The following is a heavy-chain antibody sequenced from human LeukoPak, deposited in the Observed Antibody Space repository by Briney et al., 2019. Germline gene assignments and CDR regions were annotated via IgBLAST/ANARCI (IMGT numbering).Heavy chain of an antibody. CDR1: GYTLTELY. J-gene: IGHJ6*02. Sequence: ASVKVSCKVSGYTLTELYMHWVRQAPGKGLEWMGGFNPEGGETIYAQKFQGRVTMTEDTSTDTAYMELSSLRSEDTAVYYCATRGVWHYYYGMDVWGQGTTVTVSS. D-gene: IGHD3-10*01. CDR2: FNPEGGET. V-gene: IGHV1-24*01. CDR3: ATRGVWHYYYGMDV.